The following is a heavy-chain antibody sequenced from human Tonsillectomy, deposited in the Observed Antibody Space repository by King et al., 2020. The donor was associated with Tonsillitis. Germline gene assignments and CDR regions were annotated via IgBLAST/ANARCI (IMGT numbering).Heavy chain of an antibody. V-gene: IGHV3-23*04. CDR1: GFTFSSYA. J-gene: IGHJ4*02. Sequence: EVQLVESGGGLVQPGGSLRLSCAASGFTFSSYAMSWVRQAPGKGLEWVSAISDSGGSTYYADSVKGRFTISRDMNSLRGEDTAVYYCAKTPTRYCSGGSCDHYVGYWGQGTLVTVSS. CDR2: ISDSGGST. CDR3: AKTPTRYCSGGSCDHYVGY. D-gene: IGHD2-15*01.